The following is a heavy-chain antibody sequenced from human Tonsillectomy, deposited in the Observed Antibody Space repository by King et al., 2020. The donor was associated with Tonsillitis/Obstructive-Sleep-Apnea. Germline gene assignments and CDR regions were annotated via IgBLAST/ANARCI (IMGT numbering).Heavy chain of an antibody. CDR2: ISNSGTTI. V-gene: IGHV3-48*03. J-gene: IGHJ4*02. D-gene: IGHD2-21*01. CDR1: GFTFSTYE. CDR3: HAPYYPNDH. Sequence: VQLVESGGGLVQPGGSLRLSCTASGFTFSTYEMNWVRQAPGKGLEWVSYISNSGTTIYYADSVKGRFTISRDNAENSLSLQMNNLRAEDTAVYYCHAPYYPNDHCGQGTLVTVSS.